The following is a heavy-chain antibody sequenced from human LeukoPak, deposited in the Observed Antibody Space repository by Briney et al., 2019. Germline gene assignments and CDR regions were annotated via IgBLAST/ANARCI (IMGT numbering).Heavy chain of an antibody. V-gene: IGHV4-4*02. J-gene: IGHJ4*02. CDR2: IYRSGST. CDR1: GGSISSSNW. CDR3: ATYSGYAPGAFDY. Sequence: PSGTLSLTCAVSGGSISSSNWWSWVRPPPGKGLEWIGEIYRSGSTNYNPSLKSRVTISVDKSKNQFSLKLSSVTAADTAVYYCATYSGYAPGAFDYWGQGTLVTVSS. D-gene: IGHD5-12*01.